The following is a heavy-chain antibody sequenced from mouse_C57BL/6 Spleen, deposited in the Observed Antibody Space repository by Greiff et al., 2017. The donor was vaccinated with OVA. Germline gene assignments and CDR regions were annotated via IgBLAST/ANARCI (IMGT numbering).Heavy chain of an antibody. CDR1: GYAFSSSW. V-gene: IGHV1-82*01. CDR2: IYPGDGDT. D-gene: IGHD2-14*01. CDR3: ARSGYDERGGAMDY. Sequence: QVQLQQSGPELVKPGASVKISCKASGYAFSSSWMNWVKQRPGKGLEWIGRIYPGDGDTNYNGKFKGKATLTADKSSSTAYMQLSSLTSEDSAVYFCARSGYDERGGAMDYWGQGTSVTVSS. J-gene: IGHJ4*01.